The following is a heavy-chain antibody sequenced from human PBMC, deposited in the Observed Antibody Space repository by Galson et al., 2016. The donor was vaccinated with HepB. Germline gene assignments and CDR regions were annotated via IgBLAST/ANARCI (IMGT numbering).Heavy chain of an antibody. CDR2: MKLDGSKA. CDR3: ARDRSYCSGTRCYDVFDI. J-gene: IGHJ3*02. Sequence: SLRLSCAASGFTFSNYWMTWVRQAPGKGLEWVANMKLDGSKAHYVDSVEGRFSISRDSAKNSVYLQMNSLRAEDTAGYYCARDRSYCSGTRCYDVFDIWGQGTMVTVSS. CDR1: GFTFSNYW. D-gene: IGHD2-2*01. V-gene: IGHV3-7*03.